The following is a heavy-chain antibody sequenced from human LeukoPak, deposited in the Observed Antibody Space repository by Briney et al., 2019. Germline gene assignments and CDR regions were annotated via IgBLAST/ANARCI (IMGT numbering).Heavy chain of an antibody. V-gene: IGHV1-18*01. Sequence: GASVKVSCKASGYTFTSYGISWVRQAPGQGLEWMGWISAYNGNTNYAQKLQGRVTMTTDTSTSTAYMELRSLRSDDTAVYYCARDKVRYCSSTSCYAAYWGQGTLVTVSS. D-gene: IGHD2-2*01. J-gene: IGHJ4*02. CDR3: ARDKVRYCSSTSCYAAY. CDR1: GYTFTSYG. CDR2: ISAYNGNT.